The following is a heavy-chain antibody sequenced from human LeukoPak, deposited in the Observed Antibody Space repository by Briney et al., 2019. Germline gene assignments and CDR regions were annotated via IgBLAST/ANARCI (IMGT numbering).Heavy chain of an antibody. V-gene: IGHV3-23*01. CDR2: ISGSGGNT. J-gene: IGHJ4*02. CDR3: ARGLVPGFLDY. Sequence: GGSLRLSCAASGFTFSSYAMSWVRQSPGKGLEWVSAISGSGGNTYSADSVKGRCTISRDNSKKTLFLHMNSLRAEDTAVYYCARGLVPGFLDYWGQGTPVTVSS. D-gene: IGHD4-11*01. CDR1: GFTFSSYA.